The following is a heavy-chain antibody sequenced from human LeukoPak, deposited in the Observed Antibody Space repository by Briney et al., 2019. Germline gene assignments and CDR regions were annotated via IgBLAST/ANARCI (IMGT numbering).Heavy chain of an antibody. Sequence: ASVKVSCKASGYTFTSYYVHWVRQAPGQGLEWMGVIKPSDGFTSYAQKFQGRPTVTRDMSTSTVYMELNSLRSEDTAVYFCGREIEGTTDYWGQGTLVTVSS. D-gene: IGHD1-7*01. CDR1: GYTFTSYY. CDR3: GREIEGTTDY. CDR2: IKPSDGFT. V-gene: IGHV1-46*01. J-gene: IGHJ4*02.